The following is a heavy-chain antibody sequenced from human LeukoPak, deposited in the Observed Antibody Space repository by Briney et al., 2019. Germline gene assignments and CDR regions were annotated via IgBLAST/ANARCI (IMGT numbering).Heavy chain of an antibody. Sequence: PSETLFLTCTVSGDSINNGGFYWSWIRQPPGKGLEWIGNIYHSGTTYYNPSLKSRVTMSVDRSKNQFSLKLSSVTAADTAVYYCARDSGSYYDAFDIWGQGTMVTVSS. V-gene: IGHV4-30-2*01. CDR2: IYHSGTT. CDR1: GDSINNGGFY. D-gene: IGHD1-26*01. CDR3: ARDSGSYYDAFDI. J-gene: IGHJ3*02.